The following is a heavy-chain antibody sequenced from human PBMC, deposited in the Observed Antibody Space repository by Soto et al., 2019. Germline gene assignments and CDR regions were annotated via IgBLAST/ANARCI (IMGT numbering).Heavy chain of an antibody. D-gene: IGHD3-3*02. CDR2: IFHSGST. CDR3: VRGGISGHWFDP. CDR1: GDSITSGGYY. Sequence: QVQLQESGPGLVKPSQTLSLTCTVSGDSITSGGYYYSWIRQHPGQGLEWIGYIFHSGSTLSNPSLRGRVTLSAGTSKNHLSLKLTSVTAADTAVYFCVRGGISGHWFDPWGQGTLVTVSA. J-gene: IGHJ5*02. V-gene: IGHV4-31*03.